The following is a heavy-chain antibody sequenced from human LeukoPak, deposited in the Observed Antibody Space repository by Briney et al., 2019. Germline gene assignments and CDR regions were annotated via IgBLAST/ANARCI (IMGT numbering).Heavy chain of an antibody. CDR3: AKGLKPAMASRSNYFDY. CDR2: ITGSGGST. V-gene: IGHV3-23*01. D-gene: IGHD2-8*01. Sequence: GGSLRLSCAASGFSFSSYAMNWVRQAPGKGLEWVSTITGSGGSTHYADSVKGRFTISRDNSKNTLYLQMNSLRADDTAVYYCAKGLKPAMASRSNYFDYWGQGALVTVSS. J-gene: IGHJ4*02. CDR1: GFSFSSYA.